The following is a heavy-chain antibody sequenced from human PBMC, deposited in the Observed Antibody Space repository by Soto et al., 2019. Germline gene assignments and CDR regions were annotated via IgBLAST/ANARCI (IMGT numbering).Heavy chain of an antibody. CDR2: IIPVSGPA. CDR1: GGTLNNYV. J-gene: IGHJ4*02. V-gene: IGHV1-69*01. CDR3: AGGTWEPH. Sequence: QVRRVQSGAEVKKPGSSVKVSCKASGGTLNNYVLNWVRQAPGQGLEWMGAIIPVSGPADYAQRFQGRVTITADLSTATVYMELSSLTSDDTAVYYCAGGTWEPHWGQGTLVTVSS. D-gene: IGHD1-26*01.